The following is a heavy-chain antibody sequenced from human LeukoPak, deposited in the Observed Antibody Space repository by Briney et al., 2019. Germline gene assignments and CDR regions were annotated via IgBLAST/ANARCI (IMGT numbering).Heavy chain of an antibody. CDR1: GFSLSTGAVG. J-gene: IGHJ4*02. CDR2: IYWDDDT. CDR3: AHRLRGYSSYATGVFDY. Sequence: SGPTLVNPTRTLTLTCTFSGFSLSTGAVGVGWIRQPPGKALEWLALIYWDDDTRYSPSLKSRLTITKDTSKNQVVLTMTNMDPVDTATYYCAHRLRGYSSYATGVFDYWGQGTLVTVSS. D-gene: IGHD5-12*01. V-gene: IGHV2-5*02.